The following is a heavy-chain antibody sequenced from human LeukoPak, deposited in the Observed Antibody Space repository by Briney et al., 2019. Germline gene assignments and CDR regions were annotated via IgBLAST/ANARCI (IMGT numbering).Heavy chain of an antibody. J-gene: IGHJ4*02. Sequence: ASVKVSCKASGYTFTSYDINWVRQATGQGLEWMGWMNPNSGNTGYAQKFQGRVTITRNTSISTAYMELSSLRSEDTAVYYCARGPGGGGSHYGDYSQYYFDYWGQGTLVTVSS. CDR3: ARGPGGGGSHYGDYSQYYFDY. CDR2: MNPNSGNT. D-gene: IGHD4-17*01. CDR1: GYTFTSYD. V-gene: IGHV1-8*03.